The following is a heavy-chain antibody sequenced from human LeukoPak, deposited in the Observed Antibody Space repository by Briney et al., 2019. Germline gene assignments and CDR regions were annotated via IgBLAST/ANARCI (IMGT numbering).Heavy chain of an antibody. CDR1: GDSISGYH. CDR3: ARAVSGRFDY. J-gene: IGHJ4*02. Sequence: SETLSLTCTVSGDSISGYHWSWIRQPPGKGLEWTGYIYYSGSTNYNPSLKSRVTISVDTSKNQFSLKLSSVTAADTAMYYCARAVSGRFDYWGQGTLVTVSS. V-gene: IGHV4-59*08. CDR2: IYYSGST. D-gene: IGHD6-19*01.